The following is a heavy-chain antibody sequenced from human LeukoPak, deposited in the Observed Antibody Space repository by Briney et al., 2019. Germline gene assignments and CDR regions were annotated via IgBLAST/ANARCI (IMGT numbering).Heavy chain of an antibody. CDR1: GFTFDDYA. CDR2: ISGDGGTA. V-gene: IGHV3-43*02. D-gene: IGHD3-10*01. CDR3: AKDIEARGLIIIDY. J-gene: IGHJ4*02. Sequence: GGSLRLSCAASGFTFDDYAMHWVRQVPGKGLEWVALISGDGGTAYYAGSVKGRFTISRDNSKNSLYLQMNSLRTEDTALYYCAKDIEARGLIIIDYWGQGTLVTVSS.